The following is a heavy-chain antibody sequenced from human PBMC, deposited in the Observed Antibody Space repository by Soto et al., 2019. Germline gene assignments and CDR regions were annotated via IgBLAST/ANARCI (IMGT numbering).Heavy chain of an antibody. D-gene: IGHD5-18*01. CDR2: IYYTGST. J-gene: IGHJ4*02. CDR3: ARGRGYSWPAYFDY. V-gene: IGHV4-30-4*01. CDR1: GGSIGSADYY. Sequence: QVQLQESGPGLVKPSQTLSLTCIVSGGSIGSADYYSSWIRQPPGKSLEWIGYIYYTGSTDYNPSLKSRVTISVDTSKSQFSLKLNSVTASDTAVYYCARGRGYSWPAYFDYWGQGSLLTVSS.